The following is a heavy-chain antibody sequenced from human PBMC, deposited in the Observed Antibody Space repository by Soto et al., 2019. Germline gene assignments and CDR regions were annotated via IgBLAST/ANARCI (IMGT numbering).Heavy chain of an antibody. CDR1: GFTFSSYW. CDR3: ARVRCRKTGDRGGYDAFDI. CDR2: IKQDGSEK. Sequence: GGSLRLSCAASGFTFSSYWMSWVRQAPGKGLEWVANIKQDGSEKYYVDSVKGRFTISRDNAKNSLYLQMNSLRAEDTAVYYCARVRCRKTGDRGGYDAFDIWGQGTMVTVSS. V-gene: IGHV3-7*01. D-gene: IGHD7-27*01. J-gene: IGHJ3*02.